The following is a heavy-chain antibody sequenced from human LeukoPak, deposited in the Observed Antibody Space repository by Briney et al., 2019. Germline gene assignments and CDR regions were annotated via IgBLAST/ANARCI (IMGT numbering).Heavy chain of an antibody. CDR1: GFTFGSYW. Sequence: PGGSLRLSCAASGFTFGSYWMSWVRQAPGKGLEWVAVISYDGSNKYYADSVKGRFTISRDNSKNTLYLQMNSLRAEDTAVYYCASYDSSGYYDIYFDYWGQGTLVTVSS. CDR3: ASYDSSGYYDIYFDY. D-gene: IGHD3-22*01. CDR2: ISYDGSNK. J-gene: IGHJ4*02. V-gene: IGHV3-30-3*01.